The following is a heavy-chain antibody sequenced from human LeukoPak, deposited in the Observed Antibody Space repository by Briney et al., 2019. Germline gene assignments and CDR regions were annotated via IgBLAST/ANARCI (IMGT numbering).Heavy chain of an antibody. V-gene: IGHV4-59*01. CDR3: ARAPYSSSDWLPFDY. CDR2: IHYIGNT. CDR1: GDSLNNYY. D-gene: IGHD6-19*01. J-gene: IGHJ4*02. Sequence: PSETLSLTCTVSGDSLNNYYWTWIRQSPGKGLEWIGYIHYIGNTNYNPSLRNRVAISVDTSKNHFSLNLSSVTAADTAVYYCARAPYSSSDWLPFDYWGQGALVTVSS.